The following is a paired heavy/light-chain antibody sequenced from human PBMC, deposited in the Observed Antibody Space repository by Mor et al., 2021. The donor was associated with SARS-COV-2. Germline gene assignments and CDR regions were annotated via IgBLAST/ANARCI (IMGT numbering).Light chain of an antibody. J-gene: IGKJ1*01. CDR2: DAS. CDR1: QSVSIK. CDR3: QQYNNWPPWT. V-gene: IGKV3-15*01. Sequence: EIVMTQSPATLSVSPGERATLSCRASQSVSIKLAWYQQKPGQAPRLLIYDASTRATGIPARFRGSGSGTEFTLTISSLQSEDFAVYYCQQYNNWPPWTFGQGTKVEIK.
Heavy chain of an antibody. V-gene: IGHV1-2*02. J-gene: IGHJ4*02. Sequence: QVQLVQSGAEVKKPGASVKVSCKASGYTFTGYYMHWVRQVPGQGLEWMGWINPNSGGTNYAQKFQGRVTMTRDTSVSTAYMELSRLTSDDTAIYYCARDYYYDSSGGYSSQGGGVDYWGQGTLVTVSS. CDR3: ARDYYYDSSGGYSSQGGGVDY. CDR2: INPNSGGT. CDR1: GYTFTGYY. D-gene: IGHD3-22*01.